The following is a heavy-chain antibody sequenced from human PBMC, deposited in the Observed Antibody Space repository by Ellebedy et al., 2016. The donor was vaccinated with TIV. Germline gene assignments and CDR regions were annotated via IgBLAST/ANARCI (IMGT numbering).Heavy chain of an antibody. D-gene: IGHD2-15*01. Sequence: SVKVSXXASGGTFSSYAISWVRQAPGQGLEWMGGIIPIFGTANYAQKFQGRVTITADESTSTAYMELSSLRSEDTAVYYCAGGYCSGGSCYSGGFYGMDVWGQGTTVTVSS. CDR1: GGTFSSYA. CDR2: IIPIFGTA. CDR3: AGGYCSGGSCYSGGFYGMDV. J-gene: IGHJ6*02. V-gene: IGHV1-69*13.